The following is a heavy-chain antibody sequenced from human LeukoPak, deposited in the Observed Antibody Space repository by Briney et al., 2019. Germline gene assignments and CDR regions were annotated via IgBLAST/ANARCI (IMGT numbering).Heavy chain of an antibody. CDR1: GYTFTGYF. V-gene: IGHV1-2*02. D-gene: IGHD6-13*01. J-gene: IGHJ4*02. Sequence: ASVKVSCKASGYTFTGYFMHWVRQAPGRGLECMGWINPNSGDTNYAQKFQGRVTMTRDTFISTAYMELSGLRSDDTAVYYCARDRTSTWYGGIDYWGQGTLVTVSS. CDR2: INPNSGDT. CDR3: ARDRTSTWYGGIDY.